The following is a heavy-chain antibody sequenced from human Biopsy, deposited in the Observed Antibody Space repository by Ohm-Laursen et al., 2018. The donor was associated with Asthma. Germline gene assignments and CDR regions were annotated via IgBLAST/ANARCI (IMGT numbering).Heavy chain of an antibody. V-gene: IGHV3-53*01. CDR2: IYSGGTS. D-gene: IGHD3-22*01. CDR3: ARGDSSNWSHYYFDY. Sequence: SLTLSCAASGFAVSRDYMFCARQAPGKGPEWVSVIYSGGTSHTADSVRGRFTISRDYSKNTLYLQMHSLRAEDTAVYYCARGDSSNWSHYYFDYWGQGTLVTVSS. J-gene: IGHJ4*02. CDR1: GFAVSRDY.